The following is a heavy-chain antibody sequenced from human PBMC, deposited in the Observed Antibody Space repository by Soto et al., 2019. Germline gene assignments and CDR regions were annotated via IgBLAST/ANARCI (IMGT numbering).Heavy chain of an antibody. CDR1: GFTFSASA. D-gene: IGHD3-22*01. CDR2: VRTKSNNYAT. CDR3: TSYDNSGYFYLNY. V-gene: IGHV3-73*02. Sequence: EVQLVESGGGLVQPGSSLRLSCAASGFTFSASAIHWVRRASGKGLEWVGRVRTKSNNYATTYAASVTGRFTISRDDSRNTAFLQMSSLKTEDTAIYYCTSYDNSGYFYLNYWGQGTLVTVSS. J-gene: IGHJ4*02.